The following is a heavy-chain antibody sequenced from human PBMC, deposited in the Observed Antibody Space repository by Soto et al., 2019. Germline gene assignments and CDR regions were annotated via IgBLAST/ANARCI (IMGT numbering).Heavy chain of an antibody. J-gene: IGHJ4*01. CDR2: IWYDGNNK. V-gene: IGHV3-33*01. CDR1: ELNFINHG. CDR3: ARDPVAVTGSFIDL. Sequence: LRHSYTASELNFINHGMHWVRQAPGKGLEWVAVIWYDGNNKYYADSVKGRFTISRDNSNNTLYVQMTSLRAEDTAVYYCARDPVAVTGSFIDLWGQGTLVTVSS. D-gene: IGHD6-19*01.